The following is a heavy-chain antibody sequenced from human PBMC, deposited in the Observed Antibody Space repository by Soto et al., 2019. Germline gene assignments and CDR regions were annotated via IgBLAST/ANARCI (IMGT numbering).Heavy chain of an antibody. CDR2: MNPNSGNT. D-gene: IGHD3-3*01. Sequence: ASVKVSCKASGYTFTSYDINWVRQATGQGLEWMGWMNPNSGNTGYAQKIKGRVTMTRNTSISTAYMEMSSLRSEDTAVYYCARGHSRQWTIFGVVIPNNWFDPWGQGTLVTVSS. CDR3: ARGHSRQWTIFGVVIPNNWFDP. V-gene: IGHV1-8*01. CDR1: GYTFTSYD. J-gene: IGHJ5*02.